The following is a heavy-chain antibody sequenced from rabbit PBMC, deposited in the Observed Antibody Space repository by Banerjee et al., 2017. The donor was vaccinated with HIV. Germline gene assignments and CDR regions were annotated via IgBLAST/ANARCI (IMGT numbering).Heavy chain of an antibody. V-gene: IGHV1S45*01. CDR1: GIDFSGYYY. J-gene: IGHJ4*01. Sequence: QQQLEESGGGLVKPGGTLTLTCKASGIDFSGYYYICWVRQAPGKGLEWIACIYTGDGNTYYASWAKGRFTISKTSSTTVTLQMTSLTAADTATYFCARSYAGYGYVFKLWGPGTLVTVS. CDR3: ARSYAGYGYVFKL. CDR2: IYTGDGNT. D-gene: IGHD6-1*01.